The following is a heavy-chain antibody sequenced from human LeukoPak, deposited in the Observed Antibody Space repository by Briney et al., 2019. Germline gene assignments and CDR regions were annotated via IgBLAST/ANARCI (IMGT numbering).Heavy chain of an antibody. V-gene: IGHV4-38-2*02. CDR1: GYSISSGYY. CDR2: IYHTGET. J-gene: IGHJ4*02. Sequence: SETLSLTCTVSGYSISSGYYWGWLRQSPGKGLEWIASIYHTGETHYHPSLKSRVSISVDTSNNQFSLRSTSATAADTAMYYCARGRFAELLFDIWGQGTLVTVSS. D-gene: IGHD3-10*01. CDR3: ARGRFAELLFDI.